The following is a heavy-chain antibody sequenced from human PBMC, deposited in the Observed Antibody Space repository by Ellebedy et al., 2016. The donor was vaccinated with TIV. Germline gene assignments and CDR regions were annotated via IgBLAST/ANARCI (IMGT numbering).Heavy chain of an antibody. CDR1: GFSFRSYW. CDR2: IYQDGSDQ. J-gene: IGHJ5*02. D-gene: IGHD4-17*01. CDR3: ARRGSYGDYAAQINSWFDA. V-gene: IGHV3-7*01. Sequence: GESLKISCEASGFSFRSYWMGWVRQAPGKGLEWVANIYQDGSDQHYLDSVKGRFTISRDNAKKLLFLQMNSLRVEDTAVYYCARRGSYGDYAAQINSWFDAWGQGTLVTVSS.